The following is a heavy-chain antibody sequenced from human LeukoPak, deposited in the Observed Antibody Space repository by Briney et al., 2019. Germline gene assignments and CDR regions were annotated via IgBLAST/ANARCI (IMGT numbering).Heavy chain of an antibody. CDR3: ARALTTLTYEGY. Sequence: KPGGSLCPSGAASGFTFRSYTMHWYRKAPGKGLGWVSSISGSNSYIFYADSVKGRFTVSRGNAKDSLYLQMNSLRAEDTAVYYCARALTTLTYEGYWGQGTLVTVSS. V-gene: IGHV3-21*01. CDR1: GFTFRSYT. CDR2: ISGSNSYI. D-gene: IGHD1-1*01. J-gene: IGHJ4*02.